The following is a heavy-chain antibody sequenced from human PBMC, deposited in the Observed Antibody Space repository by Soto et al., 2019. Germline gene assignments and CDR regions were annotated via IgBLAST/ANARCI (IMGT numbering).Heavy chain of an antibody. CDR3: ARPDTVDDAFDI. CDR1: GGSISSSRYY. CDR2: IYYSGST. V-gene: IGHV4-39*01. Sequence: QLQLQESGPGLVTPSETLSLPCTVSGGSISSSRYYWGWIRQPPGKGLAWIGSIYYSGSTYYNPSLKSRVTISVDTSKNQFSLKLSSVTAADTAVYYCARPDTVDDAFDIWGQGTMVTVSS. J-gene: IGHJ3*02. D-gene: IGHD2-2*02.